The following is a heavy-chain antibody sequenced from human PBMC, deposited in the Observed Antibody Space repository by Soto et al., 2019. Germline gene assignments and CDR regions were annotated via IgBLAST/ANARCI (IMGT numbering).Heavy chain of an antibody. CDR2: ISGYNGNT. CDR3: ARAGKFFYGSGSPYYYGMDV. CDR1: GYTFTSYG. V-gene: IGHV1-18*04. J-gene: IGHJ6*02. Sequence: QVQLVQSGAEVKKPGASVKVSCKASGYTFTSYGVSWVRQAPGQGLEWMGWISGYNGNTNYAQKLQGRVTMTTDTIPSTGYMGARSLRSGRPAVYYLARAGKFFYGSGSPYYYGMDVWGQGITVTVSS. D-gene: IGHD3-10*01.